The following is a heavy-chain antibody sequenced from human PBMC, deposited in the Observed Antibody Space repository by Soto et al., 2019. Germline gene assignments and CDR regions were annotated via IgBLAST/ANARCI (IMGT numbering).Heavy chain of an antibody. CDR2: ISGSGGST. Sequence: PGGSLRLSCAASGFTFSSYAMSWVRQAPGKGLEWVSAISGSGGSTYYADSVKGRFTISRDNSKNTLYLQMNSLRAEDTAVYYCAKSTLSRPNTKLVSWFDPWGQGTLVTVSS. D-gene: IGHD6-13*01. CDR1: GFTFSSYA. J-gene: IGHJ5*02. V-gene: IGHV3-23*01. CDR3: AKSTLSRPNTKLVSWFDP.